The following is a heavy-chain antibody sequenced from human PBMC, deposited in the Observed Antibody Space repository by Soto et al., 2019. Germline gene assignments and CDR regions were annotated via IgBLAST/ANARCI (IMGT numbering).Heavy chain of an antibody. CDR3: ARQKSSSSVYYGMDV. D-gene: IGHD6-6*01. CDR2: IYPGDSDT. J-gene: IGHJ6*02. Sequence: RXDSLKVSWKCSGNSFTSYWIGWVRQMPGKGLEWMGIIYPGDSDTRYSPSFQGQVTISADKSISTAYLQWSSLKASDTAMYYCARQKSSSSVYYGMDVWGQGTTVTVSS. CDR1: GNSFTSYW. V-gene: IGHV5-51*01.